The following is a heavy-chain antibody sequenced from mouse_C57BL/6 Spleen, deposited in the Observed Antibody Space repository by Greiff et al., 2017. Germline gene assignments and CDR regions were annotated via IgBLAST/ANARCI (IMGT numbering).Heavy chain of an antibody. D-gene: IGHD1-1*01. CDR2: IYPRSGNT. J-gene: IGHJ2*01. V-gene: IGHV1-81*01. Sequence: QVQLQQSGAELARPGASVKLSCKASGYTFTSYGISWVKQRTGQGLEWIGEIYPRSGNTYYNEKFKGKATLTADKSSSTAYMELRSLKSEDSAVYFFASQYYGSSYVGLDYWGQGTTLTVSS. CDR3: ASQYYGSSYVGLDY. CDR1: GYTFTSYG.